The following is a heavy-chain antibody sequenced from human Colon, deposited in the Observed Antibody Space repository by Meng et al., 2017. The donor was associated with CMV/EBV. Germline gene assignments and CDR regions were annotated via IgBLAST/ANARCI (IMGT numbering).Heavy chain of an antibody. J-gene: IGHJ4*02. CDR2: ISYDGSNE. CDR1: GFVFDSYS. Sequence: GGSLRLSCAASGFVFDSYSMHWVRQAPGKGLEWVAFISYDGSNEFYADSVKGRFTVSRDNSKNTLYLQMNSLRVEDTAVYYCAREDQKQLLYNFDYWGQGTLVTVSS. D-gene: IGHD1-1*01. V-gene: IGHV3-30*04. CDR3: AREDQKQLLYNFDY.